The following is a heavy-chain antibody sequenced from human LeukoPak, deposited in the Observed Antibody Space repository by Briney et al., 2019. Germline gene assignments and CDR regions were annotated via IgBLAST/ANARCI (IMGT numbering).Heavy chain of an antibody. V-gene: IGHV4-59*01. D-gene: IGHD3-10*01. CDR1: GGSISSYY. Sequence: SETLSLTCTVSGGSISSYYWSWIRQPPGKGLEWIGYIHYSGSTNYNPSLKSRVTISVDTSKNQFSLKLTSVTAADTAVYYCARASRGHDYWGQGTLVTVSS. CDR2: IHYSGST. J-gene: IGHJ4*02. CDR3: ARASRGHDY.